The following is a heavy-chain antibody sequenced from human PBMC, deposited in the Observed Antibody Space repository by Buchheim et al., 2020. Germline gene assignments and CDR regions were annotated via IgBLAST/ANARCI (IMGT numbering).Heavy chain of an antibody. D-gene: IGHD3-3*01. CDR1: GFTFSSYW. V-gene: IGHV3-7*01. J-gene: IGHJ5*02. CDR3: ARGTGSYDFWSGYILDWFDP. Sequence: EVQLVESGGGLVQPGGSLRLSCAASGFTFSSYWMSWVRQAPGKGLEWVANIKQDGSEKYYVDSVKGRFTISRDNAKNSLYLQMNSLRAEDTAVYYCARGTGSYDFWSGYILDWFDPWGQGTL. CDR2: IKQDGSEK.